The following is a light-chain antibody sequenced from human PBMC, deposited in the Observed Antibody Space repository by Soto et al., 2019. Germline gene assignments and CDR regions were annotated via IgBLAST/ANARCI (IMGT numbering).Light chain of an antibody. J-gene: IGKJ3*01. V-gene: IGKV3-20*01. CDR1: QSVSSSY. CDR3: QQYGSSIEFT. Sequence: EIVLTQSPGTLSLSPGERATLSCRASQSVSSSYLAWYQQTPGQAPRLLIYGASSRATGIPDRFSGSGSWTEFTLTISRLEPEDFAVYYCQQYGSSIEFTFGHGTKVDIK. CDR2: GAS.